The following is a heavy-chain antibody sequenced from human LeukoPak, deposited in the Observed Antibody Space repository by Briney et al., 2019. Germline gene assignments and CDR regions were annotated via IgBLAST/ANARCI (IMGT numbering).Heavy chain of an antibody. D-gene: IGHD6-13*01. J-gene: IGHJ4*02. CDR2: IQNDGSDK. CDR3: AREGGRAAAGRFDY. CDR1: GINFRSSG. V-gene: IGHV3-30*02. Sequence: GGSLRLSCAASGINFRSSGMHWVRQAPGKGLEWVPFIQNDGSDKSYAASVKGRFTISRDNSKNTVYLHMNSLRADDTALYYCAREGGRAAAGRFDYWGQGTLVTVSS.